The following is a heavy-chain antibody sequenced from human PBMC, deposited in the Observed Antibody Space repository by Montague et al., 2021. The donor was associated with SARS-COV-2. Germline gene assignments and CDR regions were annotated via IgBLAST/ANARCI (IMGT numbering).Heavy chain of an antibody. V-gene: IGHV4-38-2*02. D-gene: IGHD1-14*01. Sequence: SETLSLTCSVTGFPISSGNHYGGILQSPGKRPEWSVSIYHSGGTSYNTSLMNRGAISADTSKNQFSLRLSSVTAADTAVYYCVRVTYHTDMKDEPLGWVDPWGQGTTVTVSS. CDR2: IYHSGGT. CDR3: VRVTYHTDMKDEPLGWVDP. J-gene: IGHJ5*02. CDR1: GFPISSGNH.